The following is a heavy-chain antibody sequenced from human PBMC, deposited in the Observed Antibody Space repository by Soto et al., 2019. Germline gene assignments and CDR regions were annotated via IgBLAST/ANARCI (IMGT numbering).Heavy chain of an antibody. J-gene: IGHJ6*04. V-gene: IGHV3-74*01. CDR1: GFTFSSYW. Sequence: EVQLVESGGGLVQPGGSLRLSCAASGFTFSSYWMHWVRHAPGKGLVWVSRINSDGSSTSYADSVKGRFTISSDNAKNTLYLKRNSVSDADKAVYYCARIILAGTYYYYGMAVCGTRTTVTVSS. CDR2: INSDGSST. CDR3: ARIILAGTYYYYGMAV.